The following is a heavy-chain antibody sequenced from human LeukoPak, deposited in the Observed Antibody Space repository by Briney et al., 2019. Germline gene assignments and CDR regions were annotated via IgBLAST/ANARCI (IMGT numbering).Heavy chain of an antibody. D-gene: IGHD2-15*01. Sequence: SETLSLTCTVSGGSISSYYWSWIRQPPGKGLEWIGSIYYSGSTYYNPSLKSRVTISVDTSKNQFSLKLSSVTAADTAVYYCARHSCSGGSCYFVGWFDPWGQGTLVTVSS. CDR2: IYYSGST. V-gene: IGHV4-59*05. CDR1: GGSISSYY. J-gene: IGHJ5*02. CDR3: ARHSCSGGSCYFVGWFDP.